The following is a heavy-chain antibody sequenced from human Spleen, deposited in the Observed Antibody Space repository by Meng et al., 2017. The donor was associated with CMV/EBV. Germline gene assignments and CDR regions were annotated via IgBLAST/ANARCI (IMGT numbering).Heavy chain of an antibody. CDR3: ARSRPYCSSTSCLIYYYGMDV. D-gene: IGHD2-2*01. V-gene: IGHV3-30*09. Sequence: GESLKISCAASGFTFSGYAMHWVRQAPGKGLEWVAVISYDGNHDYYADSVKGRFAISRDNSKNTLYLQMNRLRPEDAAVYYCARSRPYCSSTSCLIYYYGMDVWGQGTTVTVSS. CDR2: ISYDGNHD. CDR1: GFTFSGYA. J-gene: IGHJ6*02.